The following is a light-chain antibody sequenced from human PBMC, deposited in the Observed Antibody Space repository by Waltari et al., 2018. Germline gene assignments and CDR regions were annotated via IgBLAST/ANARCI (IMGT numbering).Light chain of an antibody. CDR1: KNIRSY. J-gene: IGKJ2*03. CDR2: AAS. CDR3: QASYTTPYS. V-gene: IGKV1-39*01. Sequence: MTQSPSSLSASVGDRVTISCRASKNIRSYLSWYQQKPGIAPKLVIYAASTLQSGVPSRFSGSGSGTNFTLTITSLQAEDFATYFCQASYTTPYSFGQGTKVEIK.